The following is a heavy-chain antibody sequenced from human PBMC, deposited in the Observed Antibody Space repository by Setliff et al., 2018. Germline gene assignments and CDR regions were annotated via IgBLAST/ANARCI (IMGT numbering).Heavy chain of an antibody. CDR3: ARDSALHSYHYDSSGYLDY. D-gene: IGHD3-22*01. V-gene: IGHV4-59*01. Sequence: SETLSLTCTVSGGSISTYYWSWIRQTPVKGLEWISYVYYSGTTNYNPLFKSRVTISVDRPKNQFSLKLSSVTAADTGVYYCARDSALHSYHYDSSGYLDYWGQGALVTVSS. CDR1: GGSISTYY. J-gene: IGHJ4*02. CDR2: VYYSGTT.